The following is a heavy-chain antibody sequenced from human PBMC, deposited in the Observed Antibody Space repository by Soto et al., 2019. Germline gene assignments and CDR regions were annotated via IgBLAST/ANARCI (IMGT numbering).Heavy chain of an antibody. Sequence: QVELQEAGPGRVKPSEALSLPCTVSGDSVSSEHTYWGWIRQPPGEGLEWIGFIYLSGSTNYNPPRKSRVIISMDTAKNQFSLKLNSVTAADTAVYYCARGMDNSKVGWWGQGTLVTVSS. CDR2: IYLSGST. D-gene: IGHD1-1*01. CDR3: ARGMDNSKVGW. V-gene: IGHV4-61*01. J-gene: IGHJ4*02. CDR1: GDSVSSEHTY.